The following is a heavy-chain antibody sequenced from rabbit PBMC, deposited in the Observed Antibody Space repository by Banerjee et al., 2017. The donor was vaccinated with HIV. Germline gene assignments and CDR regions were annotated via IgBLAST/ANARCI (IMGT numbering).Heavy chain of an antibody. CDR1: GFSFTYIDY. V-gene: IGHV1S40*01. D-gene: IGHD8-1*01. J-gene: IGHJ6*01. CDR2: VAAGVSFTS. Sequence: QSLEESGGDLVKPGASLTLTCTASGFSFTYIDYLCWVRQPPGKGPEWIACVAAGVSFTSYYATWAKGRFTISKTSSTTVTLGMTSLTAADTATYFCARDTGTSFSTYGMDLWGPGTLVTVS. CDR3: ARDTGTSFSTYGMDL.